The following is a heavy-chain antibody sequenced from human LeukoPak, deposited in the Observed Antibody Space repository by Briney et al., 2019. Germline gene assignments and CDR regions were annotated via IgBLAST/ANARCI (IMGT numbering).Heavy chain of an antibody. V-gene: IGHV3-23*01. CDR2: ISGSGGST. CDR1: GFTFSSYE. CDR3: ARELSGGSQQAGDY. D-gene: IGHD2-15*01. J-gene: IGHJ4*02. Sequence: SGGSPRLSCAASGFTFSSYEMNWVRQAPGKGLEWVSGISGSGGSTYYPDSVRGRFTISRDNSKNTAYLQMNSLRAEDTAVYYCARELSGGSQQAGDYWGQGTLVTVSS.